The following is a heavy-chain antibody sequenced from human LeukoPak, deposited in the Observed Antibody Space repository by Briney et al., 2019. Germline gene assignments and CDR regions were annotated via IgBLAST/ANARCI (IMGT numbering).Heavy chain of an antibody. V-gene: IGHV4-39*01. CDR2: IYYSGST. D-gene: IGHD3-22*01. Sequence: SETLSLTCTVSGGSISSNSYYWGWLRQPPGKGLEWIGSIYYSGSTYYNPSLKSRVTISVDTSKNQFSLKLSSVTAADTAVYYCARSLRGYYQRPPHYFDYWGQGTLVTVSS. CDR1: GGSISSNSYY. J-gene: IGHJ4*02. CDR3: ARSLRGYYQRPPHYFDY.